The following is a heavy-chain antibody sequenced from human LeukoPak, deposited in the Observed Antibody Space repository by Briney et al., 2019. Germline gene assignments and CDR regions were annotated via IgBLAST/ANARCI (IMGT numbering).Heavy chain of an antibody. Sequence: GSSVKVSCKASGGTFSSDAISWVRQAPGQGLEWMGGIIPIFGTANYAQKFQGRVTITADESTSTAYMELSSLRSEDTAVYYCAKGVYCSGGSCPLPNWFDPWGQGTLVTVSS. V-gene: IGHV1-69*01. D-gene: IGHD2-15*01. CDR3: AKGVYCSGGSCPLPNWFDP. CDR2: IIPIFGTA. CDR1: GGTFSSDA. J-gene: IGHJ5*02.